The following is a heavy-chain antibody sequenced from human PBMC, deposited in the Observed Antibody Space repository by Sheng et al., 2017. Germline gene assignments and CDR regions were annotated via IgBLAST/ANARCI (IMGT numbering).Heavy chain of an antibody. CDR2: IYHSGST. CDR3: ARDGGGTPYDILTGYTYPYGMDV. V-gene: IGHV4-38-2*02. Sequence: QVQLQESGPGLVKPSETLSLTCAVSGYSISSGYYWGWIRQPPGKGLEWIGSIYHSGSTYYNPSLKSRVTISVDTSKNQFSLKLSSVTAADTAVYYCARDGGGTPYDILTGYTYPYGMDVWGQGTTVTVSS. D-gene: IGHD3-9*01. CDR1: GYSISSGYY. J-gene: IGHJ6*02.